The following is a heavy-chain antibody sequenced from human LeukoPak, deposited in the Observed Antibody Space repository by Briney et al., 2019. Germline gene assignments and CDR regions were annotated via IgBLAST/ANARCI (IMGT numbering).Heavy chain of an antibody. CDR1: GFTFSSSG. Sequence: GGSLRLSCAASGFTFSSSGMHWVRQAPGKGLEWVANIKQDGSEKYYVDSVKGRFTISRDNAKNSLYLQMNSLRAEDTAVYYCASGIAVAGTGGDYWGQGTLVTVSS. CDR3: ASGIAVAGTGGDY. D-gene: IGHD6-19*01. V-gene: IGHV3-7*01. CDR2: IKQDGSEK. J-gene: IGHJ4*02.